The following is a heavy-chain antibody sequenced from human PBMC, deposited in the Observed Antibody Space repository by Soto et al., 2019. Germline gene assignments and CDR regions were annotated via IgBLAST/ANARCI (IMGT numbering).Heavy chain of an antibody. J-gene: IGHJ3*02. Sequence: QVQLVQSGAEVKKPGSSVKVSCKASGGTFSSYAISWVRQAPGQGLEWMGGTIHILGTANYAQKFNGRVTITADESTSTAYMELRSLRAEDTAVYYCAREGRGVPAAIRAFDSWGQGTMVTVSS. V-gene: IGHV1-69*01. D-gene: IGHD2-2*01. CDR1: GGTFSSYA. CDR3: AREGRGVPAAIRAFDS. CDR2: TIHILGTA.